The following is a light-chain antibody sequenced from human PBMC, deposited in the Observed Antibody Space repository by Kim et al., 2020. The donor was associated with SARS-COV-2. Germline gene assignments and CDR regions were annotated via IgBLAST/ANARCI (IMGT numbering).Light chain of an antibody. J-gene: IGLJ2*01. V-gene: IGLV2-14*04. CDR3: SSFTSSSTVV. CDR2: DVN. CDR1: SSDVGGYNY. Sequence: GQSITISGTGTSSDVGGYNYVSWYQQHPGKAPKFIIYDVNKRPSGVSNRFSGSKSGNTASLTISGLQAEDEADYYCSSFTSSSTVVFGGGTQLTVL.